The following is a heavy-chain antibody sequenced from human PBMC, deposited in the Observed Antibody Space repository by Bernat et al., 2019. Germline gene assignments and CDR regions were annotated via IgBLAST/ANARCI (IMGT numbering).Heavy chain of an antibody. CDR2: FDPEDGET. CDR1: GYTLTELS. J-gene: IGHJ6*02. D-gene: IGHD2-2*01. CDR3: ATVGYCSSPSCLHLYYYYGMDV. Sequence: QVQLVQSGAEVKKPGASVKVSCKVSGYTLTELSMHWVRQAPGKGLEWMGGFDPEDGETIYAQKFQGRVTMTEDTSTDTAYMELSSLRSEDTAVYYCATVGYCSSPSCLHLYYYYGMDVWGQGTTVTVSS. V-gene: IGHV1-24*01.